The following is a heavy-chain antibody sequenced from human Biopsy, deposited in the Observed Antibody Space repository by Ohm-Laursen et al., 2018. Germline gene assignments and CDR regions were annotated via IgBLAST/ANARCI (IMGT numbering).Heavy chain of an antibody. CDR3: AVVDYSAYTTVDH. CDR1: GASISSYY. J-gene: IGHJ4*02. D-gene: IGHD5-12*01. CDR2: IYTSGST. V-gene: IGHV4-4*07. Sequence: SDTLSLTCTVSGASISSYYWTWIRQPAGKGLEWIGRIYTSGSTNYNPSLKSRVTMSVDTSKNQFSLKLTSLTAADTAVYFCAVVDYSAYTTVDHWGQGTLITVSS.